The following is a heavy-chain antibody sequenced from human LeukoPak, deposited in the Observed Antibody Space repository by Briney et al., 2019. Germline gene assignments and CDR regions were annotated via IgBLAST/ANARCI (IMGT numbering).Heavy chain of an antibody. CDR2: IYHSGST. D-gene: IGHD6-13*01. V-gene: IGHV4-38-2*02. CDR1: GYSISSGYY. CDR3: ARVLVGQQLVRWPNPRFDP. J-gene: IGHJ5*02. Sequence: SETLSLTRTVSGYSISSGYYWGWIRQPPGKGLEWIGSIYHSGSTYYNPSLKSRVTISVDTSKNQFSLKLSSVTAADTAVYYCARVLVGQQLVRWPNPRFDPWGQGTLVTVSS.